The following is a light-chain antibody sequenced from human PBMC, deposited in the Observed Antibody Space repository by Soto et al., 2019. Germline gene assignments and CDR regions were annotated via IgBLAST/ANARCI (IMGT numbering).Light chain of an antibody. CDR2: EGS. J-gene: IGLJ1*01. CDR3: CSDAGSYV. Sequence: QSALTQPASVSGTPGQSITITISCTGSSSDGGSYNLVSWYQKNTGKAPKLMIYEGSQRPSGVSNLFSGSKSGTTASLTISGLQAEDEDYYCCCSDAGSYVFGTGTKMTVL. V-gene: IGLV2-23*01. CDR1: SSDGGSYNL.